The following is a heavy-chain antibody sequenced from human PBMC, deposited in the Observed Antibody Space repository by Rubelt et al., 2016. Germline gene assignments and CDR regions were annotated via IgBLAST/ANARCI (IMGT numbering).Heavy chain of an antibody. Sequence: EVQLVESGGGLVQPGGSLILSCAASGFTFSNYWMSWVRQAPGKGLEWAANIKLGGSEKYYVDSVKGRFTISRDDDKNSLLLQRNNLRAENTAVYYCARVYSIDSVGRTFDIWGQGTMVTVSS. D-gene: IGHD2-21*01. CDR1: GFTFSNYW. CDR2: IKLGGSEK. V-gene: IGHV3-7*04. CDR3: ARVYSIDSVGRTFDI. J-gene: IGHJ3*02.